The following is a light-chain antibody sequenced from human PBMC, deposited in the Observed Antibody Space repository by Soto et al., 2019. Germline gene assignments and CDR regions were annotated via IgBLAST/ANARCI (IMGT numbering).Light chain of an antibody. CDR2: FGS. CDR3: MQALQTPLT. Sequence: DLVMTQSPLSLPVTPGEPASISCRSSASLLHXNGYNCLDWYVQKPGQSPQLLIYFGSYRASGVPDRFSGSGSGTDFTLKISRVEAEDVGVYYCMQALQTPLTFGGGTKVEIK. J-gene: IGKJ4*01. V-gene: IGKV2-28*01. CDR1: ASLLHXNGYNC.